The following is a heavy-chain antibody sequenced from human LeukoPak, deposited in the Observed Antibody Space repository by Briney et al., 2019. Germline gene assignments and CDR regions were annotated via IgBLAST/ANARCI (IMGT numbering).Heavy chain of an antibody. CDR3: AREIRETVATRHYYYGIDV. CDR1: GFTFSTYD. V-gene: IGHV3-13*01. J-gene: IGHJ6*02. D-gene: IGHD1-7*01. CDR2: IGTGDDT. Sequence: GGSLRLSCAASGFTFSTYDMHWVRQVTGKGLEWVSAIGTGDDTYYLGSVKGRFTISRENAKNVLYLQMSSLRAEDTAVYYCAREIRETVATRHYYYGIDVWGQGTTVTVSS.